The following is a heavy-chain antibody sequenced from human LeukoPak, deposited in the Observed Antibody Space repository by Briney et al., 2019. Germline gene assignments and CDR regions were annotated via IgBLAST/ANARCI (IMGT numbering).Heavy chain of an antibody. J-gene: IGHJ3*02. Sequence: PSETLSLTCTVSGGSISSSSYYWGWIRQPPGKGLEWIGSIYYSGSTYYNPSLKSRVTISVDTSKNQFSLKLSSVTAADTAVYYCASPHPYGDYVLALNAFDIWGQGTMVTVSS. D-gene: IGHD4-17*01. CDR3: ASPHPYGDYVLALNAFDI. CDR1: GGSISSSSYY. CDR2: IYYSGST. V-gene: IGHV4-39*01.